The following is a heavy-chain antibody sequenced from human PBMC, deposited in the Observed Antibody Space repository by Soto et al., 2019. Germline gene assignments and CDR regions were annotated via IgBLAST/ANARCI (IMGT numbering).Heavy chain of an antibody. D-gene: IGHD3-22*01. Sequence: ASVKVSCKASGYTFTSYGISWVRQAPGQGLEWMGWISAYNGNTNYAQKLQGRVTMTTDTSTSTAYMELRSLRSDDTAVYYCARFGDYYDSSGYYGGFAFDIWGQGTMVTVSS. V-gene: IGHV1-18*01. CDR1: GYTFTSYG. J-gene: IGHJ3*02. CDR2: ISAYNGNT. CDR3: ARFGDYYDSSGYYGGFAFDI.